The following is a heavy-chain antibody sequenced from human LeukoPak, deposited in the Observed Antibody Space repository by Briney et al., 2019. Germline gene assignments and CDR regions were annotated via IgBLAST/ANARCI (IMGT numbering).Heavy chain of an antibody. D-gene: IGHD4-11*01. CDR3: ARDQPTTVSPPDSFDY. J-gene: IGHJ4*02. CDR2: IIPILGIA. V-gene: IGHV1-69*04. Sequence: ASVKVSCKASGGTFSSYAISWVRQAPGQGLEWMGRIIPILGIANYAQKFQGRGTITADKSTSTAYMELSSLRSEDTAVYYCARDQPTTVSPPDSFDYWGQGTLVTVSS. CDR1: GGTFSSYA.